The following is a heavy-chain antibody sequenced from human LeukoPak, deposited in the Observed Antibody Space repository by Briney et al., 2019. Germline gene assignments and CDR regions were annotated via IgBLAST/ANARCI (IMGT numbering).Heavy chain of an antibody. J-gene: IGHJ4*02. D-gene: IGHD3-16*02. CDR1: GFTFGDYA. Sequence: GGSLRLSCTASGFTFGDYAMSWFRQAPGKGLEWVGFIRSKAYGGTTEYAASVKGRFTISRDDSKSIAYLQMNSLKTEDTAVYYCTRVRDYVWGSYRYFDYWGQGTLVTVSS. CDR2: IRSKAYGGTT. CDR3: TRVRDYVWGSYRYFDY. V-gene: IGHV3-49*03.